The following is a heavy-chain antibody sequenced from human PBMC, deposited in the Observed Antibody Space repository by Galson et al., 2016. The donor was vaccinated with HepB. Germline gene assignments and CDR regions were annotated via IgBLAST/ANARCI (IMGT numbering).Heavy chain of an antibody. Sequence: CAISGDSVSSSRAAWNWIRQSPSRGLEWLGRTYYRSKWYNDYAVFVQSRISINPDTSKNQFSLQLNSVTPEDTAVYYCARSFYDSSGYYYVFDYWGQGTLVTVSS. CDR3: ARSFYDSSGYYYVFDY. CDR1: GDSVSSSRAA. D-gene: IGHD3-22*01. V-gene: IGHV6-1*01. CDR2: TYYRSKWYN. J-gene: IGHJ4*02.